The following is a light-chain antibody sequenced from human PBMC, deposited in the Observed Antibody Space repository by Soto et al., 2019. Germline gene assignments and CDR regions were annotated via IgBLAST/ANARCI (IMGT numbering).Light chain of an antibody. CDR3: QQYNSYSGT. V-gene: IGKV1-5*01. Sequence: QMTQSPSTLSGSVGDRVTITCRASQTISSWLAWYQQKPGKAPKLLIYDASSLESGVPSRFSGSGSGTEFTLTISSLQPDDFATYYCQQYNSYSGTFGQGTKVDI. J-gene: IGKJ1*01. CDR2: DAS. CDR1: QTISSW.